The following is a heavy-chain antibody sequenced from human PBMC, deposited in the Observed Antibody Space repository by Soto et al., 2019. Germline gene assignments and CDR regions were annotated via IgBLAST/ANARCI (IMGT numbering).Heavy chain of an antibody. CDR1: GGTFSSYT. D-gene: IGHD3-10*01. CDR2: IIPILGIA. CDR3: PRHVHPIDYYGSGSYYPPDAFDI. V-gene: IGHV1-69*02. J-gene: IGHJ3*02. Sequence: QVQLVQSGAEVKKPGSSVKVSCKASGGTFSSYTISWVRQAPGQGLEWMGRIIPILGIANYAQKFQGRVTITADKSTSTAYMGLSSLRSEATDLYYCPRHVHPIDYYGSGSYYPPDAFDIWGQGTMVTVSS.